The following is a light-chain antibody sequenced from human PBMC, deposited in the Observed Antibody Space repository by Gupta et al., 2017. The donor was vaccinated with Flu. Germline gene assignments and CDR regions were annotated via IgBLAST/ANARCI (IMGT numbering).Light chain of an antibody. V-gene: IGKV1-5*03. Sequence: DIQMTQSPSTLSASVGDKVTNTCRASQSISIWLAWYQRRPGKAPNLLIYKASSLESGVPSRFSGSGSGTEFTLTISSLQPDDFATYYCQQHNSYPWTFGQGTKVEIK. CDR1: QSISIW. CDR3: QQHNSYPWT. CDR2: KAS. J-gene: IGKJ1*01.